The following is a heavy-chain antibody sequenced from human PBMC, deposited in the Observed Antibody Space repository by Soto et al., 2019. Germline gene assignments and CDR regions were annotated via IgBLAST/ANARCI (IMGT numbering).Heavy chain of an antibody. CDR1: GFSLGNGRMG. D-gene: IGHD4-17*01. Sequence: QVTLKESGPVLVKPTETLTLTCTVSGFSLGNGRMGVSWIRQPPGKPLEWLAHFFSDAERSYSASMQSRLTMSMDTSGSQVVLIMTNMDPVDTATYYCARIDGDSNYYAMDVWGQGTTVTVSS. CDR2: FFSDAER. J-gene: IGHJ6*02. V-gene: IGHV2-26*01. CDR3: ARIDGDSNYYAMDV.